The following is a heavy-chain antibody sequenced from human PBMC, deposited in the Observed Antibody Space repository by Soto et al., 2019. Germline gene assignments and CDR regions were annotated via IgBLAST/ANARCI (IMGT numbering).Heavy chain of an antibody. CDR2: MNPTSGNT. Sequence: QVQLVQSGAEVKTPGASVKVSCKASGYTFTKYDMNWVRQAPGQGLEWMGWMNPTSGNTGYAQKFQGRLTMTWDTAIGIAHMELSSLRKEATAVYYCARSDGHTFNWLDAWGQGTLVTVSA. V-gene: IGHV1-8*01. CDR1: GYTFTKYD. D-gene: IGHD2-2*02. J-gene: IGHJ5*02. CDR3: ARSDGHTFNWLDA.